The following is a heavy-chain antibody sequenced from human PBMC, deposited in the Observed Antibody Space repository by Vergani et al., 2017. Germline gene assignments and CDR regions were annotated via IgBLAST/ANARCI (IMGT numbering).Heavy chain of an antibody. J-gene: IGHJ4*02. D-gene: IGHD2-21*02. CDR2: INSDGSST. CDR1: GFTFSSYW. V-gene: IGHV3-74*01. CDR3: ARDSSYCGGDCYYDY. Sequence: EVRLLESGGGLVQPGGSLRLSCAASGFTFSSYWMHWVRQAPGKGLVWVSRINSDGSSTSYADSVKGRFTISRDNAKDTLYLQMNSLRAEDTAVYYCARDSSYCGGDCYYDYWGQGTLVTVSS.